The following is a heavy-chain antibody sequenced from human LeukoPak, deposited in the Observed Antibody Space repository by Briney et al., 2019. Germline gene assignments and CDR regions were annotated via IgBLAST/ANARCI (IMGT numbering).Heavy chain of an antibody. J-gene: IGHJ5*02. CDR2: ISAYNGNT. V-gene: IGHV1-18*01. Sequence: ASVKVSCKASGYTFTSYGISWVRQAPGQGLEWMGWISAYNGNTNYAQKLQGRVTMTTDTSTSTAYMELRSLRSDDTAVYYCARDGTFLSSSPNNWFDPWGQGSLVTVSS. CDR1: GYTFTSYG. CDR3: ARDGTFLSSSPNNWFDP. D-gene: IGHD6-13*01.